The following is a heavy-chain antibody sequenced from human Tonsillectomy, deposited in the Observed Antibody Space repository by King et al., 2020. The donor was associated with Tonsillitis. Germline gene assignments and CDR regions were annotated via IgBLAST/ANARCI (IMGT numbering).Heavy chain of an antibody. CDR3: ARGHLGNPKYCSGGSCYSFYYYYYMDV. Sequence: VQLQQWGAGLLKPSETLSLTCAVYGGSFSGYYWSWIRQPPGKGLEWIGEINHSGSTNYNPSLKSRVTISEDTSKNQFSLKLSSVTAADTAVYYCARGHLGNPKYCSGGSCYSFYYYYYMDVWDKGTTVTVSS. D-gene: IGHD2-15*01. CDR1: GGSFSGYY. J-gene: IGHJ6*03. CDR2: INHSGST. V-gene: IGHV4-34*01.